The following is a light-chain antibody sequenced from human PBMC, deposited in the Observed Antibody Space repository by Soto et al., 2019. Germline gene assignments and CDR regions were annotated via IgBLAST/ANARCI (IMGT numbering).Light chain of an antibody. J-gene: IGKJ2*01. CDR1: QGISSY. CDR2: AAS. Sequence: DIQLTQSPSFLSASVGDRVTITCRASQGISSYLVWYQQKAGKAPKVLIYAASTLQSGVPSRFSGSGSGTEFTLTINSLQPEDFATYYCQQVNTYPRTFGQGTRLDIK. CDR3: QQVNTYPRT. V-gene: IGKV1-9*01.